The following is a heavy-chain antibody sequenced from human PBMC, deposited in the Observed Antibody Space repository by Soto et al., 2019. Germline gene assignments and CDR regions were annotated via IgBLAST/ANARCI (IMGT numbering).Heavy chain of an antibody. V-gene: IGHV3-7*02. CDR1: GFTISSYG. J-gene: IGHJ4*02. D-gene: IGHD2-21*01. CDR3: ARSHVAIPVDN. Sequence: EVQLVESGGDLVQPGGSLRLSCAASGFTISSYGMSWVRQVPGKGLEWVANVKQDGTEQDYADSVKGRFTISRDNAKNPLFVQMGGLCGEGTAGYHCARSHVAIPVDNWGQGTMVMVSS. CDR2: VKQDGTEQ.